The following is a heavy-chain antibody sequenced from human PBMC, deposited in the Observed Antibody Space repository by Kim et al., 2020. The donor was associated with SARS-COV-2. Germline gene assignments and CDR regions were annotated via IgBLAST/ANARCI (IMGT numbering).Heavy chain of an antibody. CDR3: VRPKGYCSGGRCYGGDYLYYRGMDI. CDR1: GFTFSIYA. V-gene: IGHV3-23*01. J-gene: IGHJ6*02. D-gene: IGHD2-15*01. CDR2: ISARGGST. Sequence: GGSLRLSCAASGFTFSIYAMTWFRQAPGKGLEWVSGISARGGSTYYGESVKGRFTISRDNSKNTLYLQMNSLRAEDTAVYYCVRPKGYCSGGRCYGGDYLYYRGMDICAPGTTVTVSS.